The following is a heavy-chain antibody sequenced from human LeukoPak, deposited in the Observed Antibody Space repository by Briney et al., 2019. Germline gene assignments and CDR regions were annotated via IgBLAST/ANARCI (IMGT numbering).Heavy chain of an antibody. V-gene: IGHV1-18*01. CDR1: GYTFTSYG. Sequence: ASVTVSCKASGYTFTSYGISWVRQAPGQGLEWMGWISADNANTNYAQKLQGRVTMTTDTSTSTAYIELRSLRSDDTAVYYCARIGVSIAAAGRYTDAFDIWGQGTMVTVSS. CDR2: ISADNANT. CDR3: ARIGVSIAAAGRYTDAFDI. J-gene: IGHJ3*02. D-gene: IGHD6-13*01.